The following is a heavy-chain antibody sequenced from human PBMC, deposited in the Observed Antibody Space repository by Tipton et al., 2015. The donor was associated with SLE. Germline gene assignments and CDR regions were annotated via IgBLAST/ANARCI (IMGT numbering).Heavy chain of an antibody. CDR1: NFSINSGYY. Sequence: LRLSCTVSNFSINSGYYWGWIRQPPGKGLEWIGSIYHSGSAYYNPSLKSRVTMSVDTSKNQFSLKLSSVTAADTAVYYCARVYSSSHPDVWGKGTTVTVSS. CDR3: ARVYSSSHPDV. CDR2: IYHSGSA. V-gene: IGHV4-38-2*02. D-gene: IGHD6-13*01. J-gene: IGHJ6*04.